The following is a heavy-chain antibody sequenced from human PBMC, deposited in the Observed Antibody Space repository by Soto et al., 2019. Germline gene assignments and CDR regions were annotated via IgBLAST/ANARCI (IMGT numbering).Heavy chain of an antibody. CDR3: ARGPPIVGNTTPLDS. J-gene: IGHJ4*02. Sequence: SEALSLTCTVSGGSITNSNWWSWVRLPPAKGLEWIGDIYHAGSTKYNPSLERRVTMSVDTSNNQFALTLTSVTAADTAVYFCARGPPIVGNTTPLDSWGQGTLVTVSS. V-gene: IGHV4-4*02. CDR1: GGSITNSNW. D-gene: IGHD1-26*01. CDR2: IYHAGST.